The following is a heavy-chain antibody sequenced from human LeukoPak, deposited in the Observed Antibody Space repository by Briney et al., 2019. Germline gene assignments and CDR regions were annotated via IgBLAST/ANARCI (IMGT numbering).Heavy chain of an antibody. CDR2: ISGSGGST. V-gene: IGHV3-23*01. D-gene: IGHD5-12*01. Sequence: GGSLRLSCAASGYTFSSCAMSWVRQAPGKGLEWVSAISGSGGSTYYADSVRGRFTISRDNSKNTLYLQMNSMGAEDTAVYYCAKEGRERRYSGYDLDSWGQGTLVTVSS. CDR3: AKEGRERRYSGYDLDS. J-gene: IGHJ5*01. CDR1: GYTFSSCA.